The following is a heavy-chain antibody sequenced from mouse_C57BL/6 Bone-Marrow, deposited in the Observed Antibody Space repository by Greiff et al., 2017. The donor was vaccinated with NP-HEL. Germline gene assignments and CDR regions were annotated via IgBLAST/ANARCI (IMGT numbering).Heavy chain of an antibody. D-gene: IGHD1-1*01. V-gene: IGHV5-12*01. CDR2: ISNGGGST. CDR3: ARSESYYGSSDDAMDY. Sequence: EVKLQESGGGLVQPGGSLKLSCAASGFTFSDYYMYWVRQTPEKRLEWVAYISNGGGSTYYPDTVKGRFTISRDNAKTTLYLQMSRLKSEDTAMYYCARSESYYGSSDDAMDYWGQGTSVTVSS. J-gene: IGHJ4*01. CDR1: GFTFSDYY.